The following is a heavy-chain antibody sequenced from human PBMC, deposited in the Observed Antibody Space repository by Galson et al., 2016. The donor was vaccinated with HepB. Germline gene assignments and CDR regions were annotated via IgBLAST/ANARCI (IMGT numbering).Heavy chain of an antibody. V-gene: IGHV3-30-3*01. Sequence: SLRLSCAASGFPLSSYAMHWVRQAPGKGLEWVAVMSYDGSKTFYVDSVKGRFTISRDNSKNTLYLQMSSLRAEDTAVYYCARAKVPGYNSRWYGSLDSWGQGTLVTVSS. CDR3: ARAKVPGYNSRWYGSLDS. CDR1: GFPLSSYA. D-gene: IGHD6-19*01. CDR2: MSYDGSKT. J-gene: IGHJ4*02.